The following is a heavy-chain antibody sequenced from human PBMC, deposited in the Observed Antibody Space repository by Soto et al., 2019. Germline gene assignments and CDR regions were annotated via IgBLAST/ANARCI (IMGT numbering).Heavy chain of an antibody. Sequence: GGSLRLSCAASGFTFSSYAMHWVRQAPGKGLEWVAVISYDGSNKYYADSVKGRFTISRDNSKNTLYLQMNSLRAEDTAVYYCARAADYYDSSGIDGYYYYGMDVWGQGTTVTVSS. V-gene: IGHV3-30-3*01. CDR2: ISYDGSNK. D-gene: IGHD3-22*01. J-gene: IGHJ6*02. CDR3: ARAADYYDSSGIDGYYYYGMDV. CDR1: GFTFSSYA.